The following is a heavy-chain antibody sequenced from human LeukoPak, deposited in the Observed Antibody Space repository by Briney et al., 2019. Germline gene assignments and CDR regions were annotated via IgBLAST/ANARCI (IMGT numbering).Heavy chain of an antibody. Sequence: GGSLRLSCAASEFTFSSYAMSWFRQAPGKGREWLASIRQDGSDTYYGDSVKGRFTVSRDNAKNSLFLEMNSLRGDDTAVYYCTRGENQFGGELWFDPWGQGTLVTVSS. CDR3: TRGENQFGGELWFDP. CDR1: EFTFSSYA. J-gene: IGHJ5*02. CDR2: IRQDGSDT. D-gene: IGHD2-21*01. V-gene: IGHV3-7*01.